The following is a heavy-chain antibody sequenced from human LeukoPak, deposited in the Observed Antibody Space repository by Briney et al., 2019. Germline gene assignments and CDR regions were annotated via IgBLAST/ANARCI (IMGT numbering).Heavy chain of an antibody. CDR1: GFTFSSYA. D-gene: IGHD4-17*01. V-gene: IGHV3-7*01. CDR2: IKQDGSEK. J-gene: IGHJ4*02. Sequence: PGGSLRLSCAASGFTFSSYAMSWVRQAPGKGLEWVANIKQDGSEKYYVDSVKGRFTISRDNAKNSLYLQMNSLRAEDTAVYYCARQRRSYGYYFDYWGQGTLVTVSS. CDR3: ARQRRSYGYYFDY.